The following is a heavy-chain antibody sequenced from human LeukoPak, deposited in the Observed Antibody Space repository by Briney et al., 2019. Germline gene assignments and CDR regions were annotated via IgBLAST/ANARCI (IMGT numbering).Heavy chain of an antibody. J-gene: IGHJ4*02. D-gene: IGHD4-17*01. V-gene: IGHV3-30-3*01. CDR3: AREPATTVTFDY. CDR1: GFTFSSYA. CDR2: ISYDGSNK. Sequence: GGSLRLSCAASGFTFSSYAMHWVRQAPGKGLEWVAVISYDGSNKYYADSVKGRFTISRDNSKNTLYLQMNSLRAEDTAVYYCAREPATTVTFDYWGQGTLVTVSS.